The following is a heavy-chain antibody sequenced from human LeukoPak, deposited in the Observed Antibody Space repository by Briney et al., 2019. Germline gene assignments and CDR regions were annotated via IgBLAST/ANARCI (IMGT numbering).Heavy chain of an antibody. CDR3: ASPNPIYDSSGRVTALDI. D-gene: IGHD3-22*01. V-gene: IGHV4-30-4*08. J-gene: IGHJ3*02. CDR2: SYYSGST. Sequence: SQTLSLTCTVSGGSISSGDYYWSWLRQPPGMGLEWIGYSYYSGSTYYNPSLKSRVTITVDTSKNQFSLKLSSVAAADTAVYYCASPNPIYDSSGRVTALDIWGQGTMVTVSS. CDR1: GGSISSGDYY.